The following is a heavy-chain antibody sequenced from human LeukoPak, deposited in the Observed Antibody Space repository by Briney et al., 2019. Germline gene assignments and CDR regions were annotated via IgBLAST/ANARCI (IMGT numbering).Heavy chain of an antibody. CDR2: INPSGGST. Sequence: ASVKVSCKASGYTFTSYYMHWVRQAPGQGLEWMGIINPSGGSTSYAQKFQGRVTMTRDMSTSTVYMELSSLRSEDTAVYYCARDYYDSSGYPPGYYYYYMDVWGKGTTVTVSS. CDR3: ARDYYDSSGYPPGYYYYYMDV. D-gene: IGHD3-22*01. V-gene: IGHV1-46*01. J-gene: IGHJ6*03. CDR1: GYTFTSYY.